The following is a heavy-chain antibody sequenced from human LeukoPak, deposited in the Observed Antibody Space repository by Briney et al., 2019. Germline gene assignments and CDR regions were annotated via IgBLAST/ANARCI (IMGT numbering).Heavy chain of an antibody. D-gene: IGHD5-18*01. CDR2: ISYDGSNK. J-gene: IGHJ3*02. Sequence: GGSLRLSCAASGFTFRNYAMHWVRQAPGKGLEWVAVISYDGSNKYYADSVKGRFTISRGNSKNTLYLQMNSLRAEDTAVYYCARARSSYGYGDAFDIWGQGTMDTVSS. V-gene: IGHV3-30*04. CDR1: GFTFRNYA. CDR3: ARARSSYGYGDAFDI.